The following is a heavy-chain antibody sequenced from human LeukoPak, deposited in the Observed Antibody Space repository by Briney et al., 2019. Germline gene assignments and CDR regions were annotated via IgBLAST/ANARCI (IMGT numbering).Heavy chain of an antibody. V-gene: IGHV3-7*03. CDR2: IKQDGSEK. Sequence: GGSLRLSCEVSGFTFSSYWMSWDRQAPGKGLEWVANIKQDGSEKNYVDSVKGRFTISRDNAKNSLYLQMNSLRAEDTAVFYCARDQYDTWSRRGNFDSWGQGTLVIVSS. CDR3: ARDQYDTWSRRGNFDS. CDR1: GFTFSSYW. D-gene: IGHD3-3*01. J-gene: IGHJ4*02.